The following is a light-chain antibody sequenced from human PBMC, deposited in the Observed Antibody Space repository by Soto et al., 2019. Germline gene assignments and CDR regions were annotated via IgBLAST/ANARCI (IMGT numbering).Light chain of an antibody. CDR1: QSVNSDY. CDR3: QQYGTSPWT. Sequence: EIVLTQSPGTLSLFPGERATLSCRATQSVNSDYLAWYQQKPGQAPRLLIYIASRRATGIPDRFSGSGSGTDFTLTINSLEPEDVAVYYCQQYGTSPWTFGQGTKVEIK. V-gene: IGKV3-20*01. J-gene: IGKJ1*01. CDR2: IAS.